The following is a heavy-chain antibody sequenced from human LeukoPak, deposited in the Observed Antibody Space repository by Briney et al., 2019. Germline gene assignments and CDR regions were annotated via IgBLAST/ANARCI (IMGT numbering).Heavy chain of an antibody. Sequence: GGSLRLSCAASGFTFSSYAMSWVRQAPGKGLEWVSAISGSGGSTYYADSVKGRFTISRDNSKNTLYLQMNSLRAEDTAVYYCAKKRTYGSGSYYVDYWGQGTLVTVSS. J-gene: IGHJ4*02. D-gene: IGHD3-10*01. V-gene: IGHV3-23*01. CDR2: ISGSGGST. CDR3: AKKRTYGSGSYYVDY. CDR1: GFTFSSYA.